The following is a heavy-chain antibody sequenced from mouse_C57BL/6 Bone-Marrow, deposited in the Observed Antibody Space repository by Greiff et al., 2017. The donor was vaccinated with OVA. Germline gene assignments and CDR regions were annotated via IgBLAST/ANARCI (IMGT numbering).Heavy chain of an antibody. V-gene: IGHV5-9*01. J-gene: IGHJ3*01. Sequence: EVKLMESGGGLVKPVGSLKLSCAASGFTFSSYTMSWVRQTPEKRLEWVATISGGGGNTYYPDSVKGRFTISRDNAKNTLYLQMSSLRSEDTALYDCARPHYYYGSSLFAYWGQGTLVTVSA. CDR2: ISGGGGNT. D-gene: IGHD1-1*01. CDR1: GFTFSSYT. CDR3: ARPHYYYGSSLFAY.